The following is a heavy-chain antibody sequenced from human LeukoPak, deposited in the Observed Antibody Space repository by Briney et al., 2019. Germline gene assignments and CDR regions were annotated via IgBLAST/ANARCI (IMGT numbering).Heavy chain of an antibody. CDR2: IYHSGST. J-gene: IGHJ6*02. Sequence: TSETLSLTCTVSGYSISSGYYWGWIRQPPGKGLEWIGSIYHSGSTYYNPSLKSRVTISLDTSKNQFSLKLSSVTAADTAVYYCARGGFSGYESAYYYYGMGVWGQGTTVTVSS. CDR3: ARGGFSGYESAYYYYGMGV. CDR1: GYSISSGYY. D-gene: IGHD5-12*01. V-gene: IGHV4-38-2*02.